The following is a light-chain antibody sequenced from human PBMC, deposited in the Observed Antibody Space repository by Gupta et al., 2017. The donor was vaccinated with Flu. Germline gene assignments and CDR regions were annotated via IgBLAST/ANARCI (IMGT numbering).Light chain of an antibody. CDR2: RDD. CDR1: DSNIGNNH. V-gene: IGLV1-47*01. CDR3: VAWDESLSGRV. Sequence: SELTQPPAASGTPARRDTISSSGSDSNIGNNHVYWYQQFPGKAPKLLIYRDDQRPSGVPDRFSGSKSGNSASLAISGLRSEDEGDYYCVAWDESLSGRVFGGGTKLTVL. J-gene: IGLJ3*02.